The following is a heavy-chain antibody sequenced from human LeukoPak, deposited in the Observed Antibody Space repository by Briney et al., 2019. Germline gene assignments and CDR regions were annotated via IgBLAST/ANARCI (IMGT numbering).Heavy chain of an antibody. CDR1: GFTFSSYG. D-gene: IGHD5-12*01. J-gene: IGHJ4*02. CDR3: AKGQSGARIPTSHDY. V-gene: IGHV3-30*02. Sequence: PGGSLRLSCAASGFTFSSYGMHWVRQAPGKGLEWVAFVRYDGSNKYFADSVKGRFTISRDNSKNTLYLQMNSLRAEGTAVYYCAKGQSGARIPTSHDYWGQGTLVTVSS. CDR2: VRYDGSNK.